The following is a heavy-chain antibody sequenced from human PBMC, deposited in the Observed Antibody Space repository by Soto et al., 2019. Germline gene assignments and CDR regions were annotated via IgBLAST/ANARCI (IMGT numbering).Heavy chain of an antibody. D-gene: IGHD3-10*01. CDR2: IYYSGST. CDR3: ARVGHQLWFGELMDEFMDV. J-gene: IGHJ6*02. Sequence: PSETLSLTCTVSGGSISSGDYYWSWIRQPPGKGLEWIGYIYYSGSTYYNPSLKSRVTISVDTSKNQFSLKLSSVTAADTAVYYCARVGHQLWFGELMDEFMDVWGQGTTVTVSS. V-gene: IGHV4-30-4*01. CDR1: GGSISSGDYY.